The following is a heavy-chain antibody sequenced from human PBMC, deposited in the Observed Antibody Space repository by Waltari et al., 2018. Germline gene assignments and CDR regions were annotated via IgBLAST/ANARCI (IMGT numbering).Heavy chain of an antibody. V-gene: IGHV4-59*11. Sequence: QVQLQESGPGLVKPSEPLSLTCPVSGGSIRRHYWRWLRQPPGKGLEWIGYIYYSGSTNYNPSLKSRVTISVDTSKNQFSLKLSSVTAADTAVYYCARDPSTVTTGGGYWGQGTLVTVSS. CDR3: ARDPSTVTTGGGY. CDR1: GGSIRRHY. J-gene: IGHJ4*02. D-gene: IGHD4-17*01. CDR2: IYYSGST.